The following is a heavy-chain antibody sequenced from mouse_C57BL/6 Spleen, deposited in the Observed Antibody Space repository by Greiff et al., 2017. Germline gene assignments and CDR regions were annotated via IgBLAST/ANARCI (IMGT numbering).Heavy chain of an antibody. CDR3: ARSAYSNSFAY. V-gene: IGHV1-69*01. D-gene: IGHD2-5*01. CDR1: GYTFTSYW. Sequence: VQLQQPGAELVMPGASVKLSCKASGYTFTSYWMHWVKQRPGQGLEWIGEIDPSDSYTNYNQQFKGKSTLTVDKSSSTAYMQLSSLTSEDSAVYYCARSAYSNSFAYWGQGTLVTVSA. J-gene: IGHJ3*01. CDR2: IDPSDSYT.